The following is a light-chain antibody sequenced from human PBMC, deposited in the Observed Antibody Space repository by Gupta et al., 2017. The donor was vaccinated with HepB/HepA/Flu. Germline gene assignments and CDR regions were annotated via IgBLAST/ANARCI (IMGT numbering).Light chain of an antibody. J-gene: IGLJ1*01. V-gene: IGLV1-40*01. CDR2: DKN. Sequence: QSVLTQPPSVPGAPGQRVTISCTGSSSNLGAGYATHWSQQIPGTAPRLLIYDKNKRPAGVPDRCSGSKSGTSASLAISGLLAEDEGDYYCQSYDSTLSIYVFGTGTKVTVL. CDR3: QSYDSTLSIYV. CDR1: SSNLGAGYA.